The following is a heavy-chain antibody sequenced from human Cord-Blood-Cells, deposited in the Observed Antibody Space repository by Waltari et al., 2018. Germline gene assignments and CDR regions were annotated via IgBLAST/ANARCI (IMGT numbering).Heavy chain of an antibody. J-gene: IGHJ3*02. D-gene: IGHD2-15*01. CDR1: GFSLSTSGVG. CDR3: AHRDLRATDDALDI. Sequence: QITLKASGPTLVKPTQTLTLTCTFTGFSLSTSGVGVGWIRQPPGKALEWLALIYWNDDKRYSPSMKSRLTITKDTSKNQVVLTMTNVDPVDTATYYCAHRDLRATDDALDIWGQGTMVTVAS. V-gene: IGHV2-5*01. CDR2: IYWNDDK.